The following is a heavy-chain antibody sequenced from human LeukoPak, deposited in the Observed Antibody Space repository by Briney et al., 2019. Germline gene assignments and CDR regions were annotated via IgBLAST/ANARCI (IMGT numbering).Heavy chain of an antibody. CDR1: GFTFSNSA. CDR3: AKGSDYPDN. CDR2: LSGSGITT. J-gene: IGHJ4*02. V-gene: IGHV3-23*01. Sequence: GGSLRLSCAASGFTFSNSAMSWVRRAPGKGLEWVSTLSGSGITTYYADSVKGRFTISRDNSKNTLYLQMNSLRAEDTCVYYCAKGSDYPDNWGQGTLVTVSS.